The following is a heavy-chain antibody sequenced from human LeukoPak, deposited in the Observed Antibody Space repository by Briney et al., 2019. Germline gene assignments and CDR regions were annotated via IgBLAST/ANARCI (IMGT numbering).Heavy chain of an antibody. V-gene: IGHV4-59*01. CDR1: GGSISSYY. CDR3: ASGRFLEWLSPYYFDY. J-gene: IGHJ4*02. Sequence: SETLSLTCTVSGGSISSYYWSWIRQPPGKGLEWIGYIYYSGSTNYNPSLKSRVTISVDTSKNQFSLKLSSVTAADTAVYYCASGRFLEWLSPYYFDYWGQGTLVTVSS. D-gene: IGHD3-3*01. CDR2: IYYSGST.